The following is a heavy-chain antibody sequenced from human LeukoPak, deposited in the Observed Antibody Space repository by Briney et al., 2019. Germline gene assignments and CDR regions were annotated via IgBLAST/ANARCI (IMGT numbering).Heavy chain of an antibody. Sequence: SETLSLTCTVSGGSISSYYWSWIRQPPGKGLEWIGYIYYSGSTNYNPSLKSRVTISVDTSKSQFSLKLSSVTATDTAVYYCASSYSSSWYYFDDWGQGTQVTFCS. J-gene: IGHJ4*02. CDR2: IYYSGST. CDR1: GGSISSYY. V-gene: IGHV4-59*01. D-gene: IGHD6-13*01. CDR3: ASSYSSSWYYFDD.